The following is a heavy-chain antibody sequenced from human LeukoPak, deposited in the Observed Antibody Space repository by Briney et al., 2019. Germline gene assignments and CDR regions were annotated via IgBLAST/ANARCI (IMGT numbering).Heavy chain of an antibody. Sequence: PGGSLRLSCAASGFTFSSYSMNWVRQAPGKGLEWVSCISSSSSYIYYADSVKGRFTISRDNAKNSLYLQMNSLRAEDTAVYYCARDGAPLKGLDYYYYYYMDVWGKGTTVTVSS. CDR1: GFTFSSYS. D-gene: IGHD2-8*01. CDR3: ARDGAPLKGLDYYYYYYMDV. CDR2: ISSSSSYI. V-gene: IGHV3-21*01. J-gene: IGHJ6*03.